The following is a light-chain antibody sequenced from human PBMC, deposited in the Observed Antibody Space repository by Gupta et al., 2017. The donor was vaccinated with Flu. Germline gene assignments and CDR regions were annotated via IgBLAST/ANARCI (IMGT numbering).Light chain of an antibody. CDR1: QSISSW. J-gene: IGKJ1*01. CDR3: QHYNSYPWT. CDR2: KAS. Sequence: PSTLSASVGDRVTITCRASQSISSWLAWYQQKPGKAPKLLIYKASNLQNGVPSTFSGSGSGTEFTLTISSLQPDDFATYYCQHYNSYPWTFGQGTKVELK. V-gene: IGKV1-5*03.